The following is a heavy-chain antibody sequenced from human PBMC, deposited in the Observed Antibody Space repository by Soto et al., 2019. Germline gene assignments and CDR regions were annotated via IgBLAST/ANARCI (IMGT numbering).Heavy chain of an antibody. CDR2: IYRDENT. CDR3: AVRESSGGPS. CDR1: GDSISSSYW. Sequence: QVQLQESGPGLVKPSGTLSLTCAVSGDSISSSYWWSWVRQPPGKGLEWIGEIYRDENTNYNWSLRSRVTISADKSKNQFSLNLSSVTAADTAMYYCAVRESSGGPSWGQGTMVTVSS. J-gene: IGHJ3*01. V-gene: IGHV4-4*02. D-gene: IGHD2-15*01.